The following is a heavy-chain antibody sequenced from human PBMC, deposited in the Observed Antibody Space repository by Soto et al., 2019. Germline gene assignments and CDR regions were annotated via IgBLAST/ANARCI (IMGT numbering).Heavy chain of an antibody. Sequence: GASVKVSCKASGYTFTSYGISWVRQAPGQGLEWMGWISAYNGNTNYAQKLQGRVTMTTDTSTSTAYMELRSLRSDDTAVYYCAREVVPAASADYYSYYMDVWGKGTTVTVS. V-gene: IGHV1-18*01. D-gene: IGHD2-2*01. CDR2: ISAYNGNT. CDR3: AREVVPAASADYYSYYMDV. J-gene: IGHJ6*03. CDR1: GYTFTSYG.